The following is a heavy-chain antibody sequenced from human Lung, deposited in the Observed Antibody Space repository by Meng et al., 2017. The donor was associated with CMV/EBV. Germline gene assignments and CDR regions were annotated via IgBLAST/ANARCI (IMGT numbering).Heavy chain of an antibody. D-gene: IGHD3-3*01. CDR2: INPNSGGT. CDR3: ARTTYYDFWSGYSNWFDP. CDR1: GYTFTGYY. J-gene: IGHJ5*02. V-gene: IGHV1-2*02. Sequence: ASVKVSCKASGYTFTGYYMHWVRQAPGQGLEWMGWINPNSGGTNYAQKFQGRVTMTRDTSISTAYMELSRLRSDDTAVYYCARTTYYDFWSGYSNWFDPWGQGTLVTVSS.